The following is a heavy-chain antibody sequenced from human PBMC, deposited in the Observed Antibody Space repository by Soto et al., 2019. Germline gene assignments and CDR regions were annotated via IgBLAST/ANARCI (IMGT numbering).Heavy chain of an antibody. V-gene: IGHV3-66*01. D-gene: IGHD3-16*01. Sequence: VQLVESGGGLVQPGGSLRLSCAASGFTVSSNYMSWVRQAPGKGLEWVSVIYSGGSTYYADSVKGRFTISRDNSKNTLYLQMTSLRAEDTAVYYCAREPGGDPAYYYYMDVWGKGTTVTVSS. CDR1: GFTVSSNY. CDR2: IYSGGST. CDR3: AREPGGDPAYYYYMDV. J-gene: IGHJ6*03.